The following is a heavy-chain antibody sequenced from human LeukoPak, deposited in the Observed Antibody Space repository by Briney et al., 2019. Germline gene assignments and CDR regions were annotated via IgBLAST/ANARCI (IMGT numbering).Heavy chain of an antibody. CDR2: ISRSGDYI. J-gene: IGHJ4*02. CDR1: GFTFSSYN. V-gene: IGHV3-21*01. Sequence: GGSLRLSCAASGFTFSSYNMNWVRQAPGKGLEWVSSISRSGDYIYYADSVKGRFTISRDNAKNSLYLQMNSLRAEDTAVYHCAREELSYWGQGTLVTVSS. D-gene: IGHD1-26*01. CDR3: AREELSY.